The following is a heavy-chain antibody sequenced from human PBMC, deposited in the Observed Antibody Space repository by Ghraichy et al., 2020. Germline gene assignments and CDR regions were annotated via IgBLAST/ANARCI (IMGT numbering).Heavy chain of an antibody. D-gene: IGHD4-23*01. CDR3: ARSPDYGGNSYYYGMDV. CDR2: IYLSGST. CDR1: GGSINSDNW. J-gene: IGHJ6*02. V-gene: IGHV4-4*02. Sequence: SETLSLTCAVSGGSINSDNWWTWVRQPPGKGLEWIGEIYLSGSTKYNPSLKSRVAISADKSKNQFSLKLTSLIAADTAVYYCARSPDYGGNSYYYGMDVWGQGTTVTVSS.